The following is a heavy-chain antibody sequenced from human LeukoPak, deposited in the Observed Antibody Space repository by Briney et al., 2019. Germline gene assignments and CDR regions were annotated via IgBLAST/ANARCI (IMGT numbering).Heavy chain of an antibody. V-gene: IGHV2-5*02. CDR1: GFSLSTSGVG. CDR3: AHRPGGYSGYDFGY. CDR2: ISWDDDK. D-gene: IGHD5-12*01. J-gene: IGHJ4*02. Sequence: SGPTLVNPTQTLTPTCTFSGFSLSTSGVGVGWVRQPPGKALEWLALISWDDDKLVRPSLQGRLTITKDTSKNQVVLTMTNMDPVDTATYYCAHRPGGYSGYDFGYWGQGTLVTVSS.